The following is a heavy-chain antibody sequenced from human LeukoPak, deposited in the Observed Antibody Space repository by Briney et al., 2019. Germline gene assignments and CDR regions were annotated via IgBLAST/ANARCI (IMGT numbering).Heavy chain of an antibody. J-gene: IGHJ1*01. CDR3: TTDLSELDDSGYYAKYFHH. V-gene: IGHV3-15*01. CDR1: GFTFSKVW. Sequence: PGGSLRLSCAASGFTFSKVWMSWVREAPGKGLEWVGRIKSKTDGGTIDYAAHVKGRFTISRDDSKDTLFLQMNSLKTEDTAVYYCTTDLSELDDSGYYAKYFHHWGQGTLVSVSS. D-gene: IGHD3-22*01. CDR2: IKSKTDGGTI.